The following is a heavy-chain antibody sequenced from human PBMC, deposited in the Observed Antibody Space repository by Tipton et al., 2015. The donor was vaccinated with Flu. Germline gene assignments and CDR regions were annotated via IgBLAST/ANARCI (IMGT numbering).Heavy chain of an antibody. J-gene: IGHJ5*02. V-gene: IGHV4-59*12. Sequence: PGLVKPSETLSLTCTVSGGSISSYYWSWIRQPPGKGLEWIGYIYYSGSTNYNPSLKSRVTISVDTSKNQFSLKLSSVTAADTAVYYCARGRGYCSSTSCLTYNWFDPWGQGTLVTVSS. D-gene: IGHD2-2*01. CDR1: GGSISSYY. CDR2: IYYSGST. CDR3: ARGRGYCSSTSCLTYNWFDP.